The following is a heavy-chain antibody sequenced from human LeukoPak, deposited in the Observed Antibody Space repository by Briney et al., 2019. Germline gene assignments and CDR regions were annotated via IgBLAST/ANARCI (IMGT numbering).Heavy chain of an antibody. CDR2: IYTSGST. CDR3: VRASADSGGAFDV. J-gene: IGHJ3*01. Sequence: PSQTLSLTCTVSGDSISSGSYYWSWIRQPAGKGLEWIGRIYTSGSTNYNPSLKSRVTISVDTSKNQFSLKLSSMTAADTAIYYCVRASADSGGAFDVWGHGTVVTVSS. V-gene: IGHV4-61*02. CDR1: GDSISSGSYY. D-gene: IGHD2-15*01.